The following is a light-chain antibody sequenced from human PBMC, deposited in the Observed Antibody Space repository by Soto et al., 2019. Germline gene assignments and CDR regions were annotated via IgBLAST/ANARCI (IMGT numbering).Light chain of an antibody. CDR2: EVS. CDR1: SSDIGGYNY. Sequence: QSALTQPAPVSGSAGQSITISCTGTSSDIGGYNYVSWYQQHPGKAPKLMIYEVSNRPSGVSNRFSGSKSGNPASLTISGLQADDEADYYCSSYTSSSTYVFGPGTKVTVL. CDR3: SSYTSSSTYV. V-gene: IGLV2-14*01. J-gene: IGLJ1*01.